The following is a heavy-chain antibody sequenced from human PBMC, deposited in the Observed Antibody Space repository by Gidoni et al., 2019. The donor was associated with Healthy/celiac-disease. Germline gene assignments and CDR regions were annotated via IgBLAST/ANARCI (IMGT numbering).Heavy chain of an antibody. D-gene: IGHD2-15*01. CDR1: GFTFSRNS. V-gene: IGHV3-21*01. Sequence: EVQLVESGGGMVKPGGSLRLSCAASGFTFSRNSMNWVRQAPGKGLEWVSSISSSSSYIYYADSVKSRFTISRDNAKNSLYLQMNSLSAEYTAVYYCARSNRYCSGGSCYYDYWGQGTLVTVSS. CDR3: ARSNRYCSGGSCYYDY. J-gene: IGHJ4*02. CDR2: ISSSSSYI.